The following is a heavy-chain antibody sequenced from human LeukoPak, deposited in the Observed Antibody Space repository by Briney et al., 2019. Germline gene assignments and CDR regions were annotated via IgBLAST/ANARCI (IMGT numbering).Heavy chain of an antibody. Sequence: ASVKVSCKASGYTFTGYYMHWVRQAPGQGLEWMGWINPNSGGTNYAQKFQGRVTMTRDTSISTAYMELSRLRSDDTAVYYCARHVYSSSSYDYWGQGTLVTVSS. CDR1: GYTFTGYY. CDR2: INPNSGGT. D-gene: IGHD6-6*01. V-gene: IGHV1-2*02. CDR3: ARHVYSSSSYDY. J-gene: IGHJ4*02.